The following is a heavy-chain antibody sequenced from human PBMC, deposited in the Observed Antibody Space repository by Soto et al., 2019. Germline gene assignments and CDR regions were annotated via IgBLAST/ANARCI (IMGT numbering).Heavy chain of an antibody. Sequence: ASETLSLTCTVSGGSISSYYWSWIRQPPGKGLEWIGYIYYSGSTNYNPSLKSRVTISVDTSKNQFSLKLSSVTAADTAVYYCARVGYGQRPTWFDPWGQGTLVTVSS. CDR3: ARVGYGQRPTWFDP. CDR1: GGSISSYY. D-gene: IGHD5-18*01. CDR2: IYYSGST. J-gene: IGHJ5*02. V-gene: IGHV4-59*01.